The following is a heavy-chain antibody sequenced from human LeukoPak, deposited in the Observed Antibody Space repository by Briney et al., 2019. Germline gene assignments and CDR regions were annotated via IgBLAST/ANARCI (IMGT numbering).Heavy chain of an antibody. D-gene: IGHD3-3*01. CDR1: GGSVSSGTYY. Sequence: SETLSLTCTVSGGSVSSGTYYWSWIRQPPGKGLEWIGYIYYSGSTNYNPSLKSRVTISVDTSKNQFSLKLSSVTAADTAVYYCARAPTITIFGVVIKQAWFDPWGQGTLVTVSS. CDR2: IYYSGST. J-gene: IGHJ5*02. V-gene: IGHV4-61*01. CDR3: ARAPTITIFGVVIKQAWFDP.